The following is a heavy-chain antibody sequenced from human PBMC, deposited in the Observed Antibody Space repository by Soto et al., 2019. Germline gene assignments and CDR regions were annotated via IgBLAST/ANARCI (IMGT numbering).Heavy chain of an antibody. Sequence: GGSLRLSCAVSGLTFSNYDMHWVRQAPGEGLEWVSGIGAASDTYYPVSVQGRFTVSRDNAKKSLYLQMNSLRAGDTAVYYCARGVLGPGDYYYGMDVWGQGTTVTVSS. CDR3: ARGVLGPGDYYYGMDV. J-gene: IGHJ6*02. V-gene: IGHV3-13*01. CDR2: IGAASDT. CDR1: GLTFSNYD. D-gene: IGHD7-27*01.